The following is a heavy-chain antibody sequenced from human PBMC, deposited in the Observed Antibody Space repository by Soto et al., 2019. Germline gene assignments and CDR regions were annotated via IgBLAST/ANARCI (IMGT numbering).Heavy chain of an antibody. CDR2: IPQEGSDG. Sequence: GGSLRLSCEVSGFTLSMYSMTWVRQAPGKGLEWVAKIPQEGSDGHYVDSVKGRFTISRDNAKNSVYLQMNSLRAEDTAVYYCARDELILPAHDFCYGYDVWGPGAKVTVSS. CDR1: GFTLSMYS. V-gene: IGHV3-7*03. D-gene: IGHD2-21*02. J-gene: IGHJ6*02. CDR3: ARDELILPAHDFCYGYDV.